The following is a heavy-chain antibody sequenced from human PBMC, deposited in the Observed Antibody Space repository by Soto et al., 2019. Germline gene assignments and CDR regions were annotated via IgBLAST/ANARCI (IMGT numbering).Heavy chain of an antibody. D-gene: IGHD3-22*01. CDR2: LSGSGGST. CDR1: GLTFSSYA. V-gene: IGHV3-23*01. J-gene: IGHJ3*02. Sequence: GGSLRLSCAASGLTFSSYAMGWVRQAPGKGLEWVSALSGSGGSTSYADSVKGRFTISRDNSKNTLYLQMNSLRAEDTAVYYCAKASPHYYDSSGYYFISVANAFDIWGQGTIVTVSS. CDR3: AKASPHYYDSSGYYFISVANAFDI.